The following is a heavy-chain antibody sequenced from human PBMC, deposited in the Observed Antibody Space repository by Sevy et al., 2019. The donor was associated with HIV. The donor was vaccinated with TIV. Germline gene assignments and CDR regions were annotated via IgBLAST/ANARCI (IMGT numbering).Heavy chain of an antibody. J-gene: IGHJ4*02. V-gene: IGHV3-33*01. CDR1: GFTYNGYG. D-gene: IGHD6-19*01. CDR2: IWYDGSNK. Sequence: GGSLRLSCAAFGFTYNGYGMHWVRQAPGKGLEWVAVIWYDGSNKEYADSVKGRFTISRDNSKNTLYLQMNNPRAEDTAVYYCARESIAVAGIGYYFHYWGQGTLVTVSS. CDR3: ARESIAVAGIGYYFHY.